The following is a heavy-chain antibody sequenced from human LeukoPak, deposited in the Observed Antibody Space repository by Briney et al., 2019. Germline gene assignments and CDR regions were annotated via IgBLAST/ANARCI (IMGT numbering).Heavy chain of an antibody. V-gene: IGHV1-69*06. Sequence: ASVKVSCKASGGTFISYAISWVRQAPAQGLEWIGGIIPIFGTANYAHKVQGRVTIPADKSPSTAYMELSSLRSQDTAVYYCARDQDTLGHYYASSGPLSRWGQGTLVTVSS. D-gene: IGHD3-22*01. CDR2: IIPIFGTA. CDR3: ARDQDTLGHYYASSGPLSR. CDR1: GGTFISYA. J-gene: IGHJ4*02.